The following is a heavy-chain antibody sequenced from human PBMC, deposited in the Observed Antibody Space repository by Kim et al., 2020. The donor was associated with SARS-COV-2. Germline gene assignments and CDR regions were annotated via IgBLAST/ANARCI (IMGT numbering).Heavy chain of an antibody. Sequence: SETLSLTCTVSGGSVSSGSYYWSWIRQPPGKGLEWIGYIYYSGSTNYNPSLKSRVTISVDTSKNQFSLKLSSVTAADTAVYYCARVVDYGDYPPLYYFDYWGQGTLVTVSS. CDR1: GGSVSSGSYY. J-gene: IGHJ4*02. V-gene: IGHV4-61*01. CDR2: IYYSGST. CDR3: ARVVDYGDYPPLYYFDY. D-gene: IGHD4-17*01.